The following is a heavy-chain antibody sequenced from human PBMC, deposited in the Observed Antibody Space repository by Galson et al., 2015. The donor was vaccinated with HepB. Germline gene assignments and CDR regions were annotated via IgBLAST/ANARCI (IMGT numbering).Heavy chain of an antibody. CDR2: ISGSGGYT. CDR1: GFTFKNYA. CDR3: AKARNFYYYYMDV. J-gene: IGHJ6*03. Sequence: SLRLSCAASGFTFKNYAMNWVRQAPGKGLEWVSGISGSGGYTFYADSVKGRFAISRDNSENTLDLQMNSLRAEDTAVYYCAKARNFYYYYMDVWGKGTTVTVSS. V-gene: IGHV3-23*01.